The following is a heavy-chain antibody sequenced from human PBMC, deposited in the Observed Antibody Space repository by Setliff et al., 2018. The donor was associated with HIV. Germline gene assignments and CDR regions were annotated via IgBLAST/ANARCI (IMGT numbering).Heavy chain of an antibody. D-gene: IGHD6-19*01. Sequence: SETLSLTCAVYGGSFSGFYWNWIRQPPGKGLEWIGEINHSGSTNYNPSLKGRITISVDTSKNQFSLTLSSVIAADTAVYYCARGPPGSSIGWYVGYWGQGTLVTVSS. V-gene: IGHV4-34*01. J-gene: IGHJ4*02. CDR1: GGSFSGFY. CDR3: ARGPPGSSIGWYVGY. CDR2: INHSGST.